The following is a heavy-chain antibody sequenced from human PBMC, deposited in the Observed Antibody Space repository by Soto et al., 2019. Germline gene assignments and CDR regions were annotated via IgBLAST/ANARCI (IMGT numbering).Heavy chain of an antibody. D-gene: IGHD4-17*01. CDR1: GGSISSYY. Sequence: QVHLQESGPGLVKPSETLSLTCTVSGGSISSYYWSWIRQSPGKGLEWITHIYNSGTTNYNPSLKSRVTIPVDTSKNQYSLKLRSVTAADTAVYYCAADYGDYVGAFDIWGQGTMVTVSS. CDR2: IYNSGTT. V-gene: IGHV4-59*01. J-gene: IGHJ3*02. CDR3: AADYGDYVGAFDI.